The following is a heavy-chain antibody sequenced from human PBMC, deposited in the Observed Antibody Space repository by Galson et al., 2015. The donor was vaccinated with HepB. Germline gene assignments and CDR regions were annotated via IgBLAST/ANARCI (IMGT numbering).Heavy chain of an antibody. D-gene: IGHD6-19*01. Sequence: RHCCAASGLNFGSYFMYWVRQAPGAGLVWVSATNRDGSVTRYADSVKGRFTIARDNTRKMLSLQINSLRVDDAAIYYCARGGVVGGTDYWGQGTLVTVSS. V-gene: IGHV3-74*01. CDR3: ARGGVVGGTDY. J-gene: IGHJ4*02. CDR2: TNRDGSVT. CDR1: GLNFGSYF.